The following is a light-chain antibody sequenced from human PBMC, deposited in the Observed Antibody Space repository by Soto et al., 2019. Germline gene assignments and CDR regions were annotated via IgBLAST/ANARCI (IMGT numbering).Light chain of an antibody. V-gene: IGKV1-27*01. CDR1: HDIGKS. Sequence: DLRVTQSPPSLSAFVGDRVTVTCRASHDIGKSFAWYQQRPGKSPRLLIYDASTLQSGVPTRFTGSGFGTDFTLAISSLRPEDVATYYCQNYHSAPITFGGGTKVEV. CDR3: QNYHSAPIT. CDR2: DAS. J-gene: IGKJ4*01.